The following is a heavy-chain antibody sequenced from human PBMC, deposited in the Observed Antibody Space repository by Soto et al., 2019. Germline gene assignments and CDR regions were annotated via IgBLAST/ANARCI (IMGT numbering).Heavy chain of an antibody. J-gene: IGHJ4*02. CDR1: GFSFASYT. CDR3: AKDRYCSSTSCSSLDS. V-gene: IGHV3-23*01. D-gene: IGHD2-2*01. CDR2: ISGRAGNT. Sequence: EVQLLESGGGLVQPGGSLRLSCAASGFSFASYTMTWVRQAPGKGLEWVSVISGRAGNTYYADSVKGRFTISRDNSKNTLYLHLSSLRAEDTALYDCAKDRYCSSTSCSSLDSWGQGTVVTVSS.